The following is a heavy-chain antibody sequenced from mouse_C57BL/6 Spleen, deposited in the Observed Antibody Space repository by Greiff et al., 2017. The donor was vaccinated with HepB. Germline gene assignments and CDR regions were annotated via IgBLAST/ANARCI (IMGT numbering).Heavy chain of an antibody. J-gene: IGHJ1*03. D-gene: IGHD2-5*01. CDR3: ARGYSNPWYFDV. Sequence: EVQLVESGPGLVKPSQSLSLTCSVTGYSITSGYYWNWIRQFPGNKLEWMGYISYDGSNNYNPSLKNRISITRDTSKNQFFLKLNSVTTEDTATYYCARGYSNPWYFDVWGTGTTVTVSS. V-gene: IGHV3-6*01. CDR1: GYSITSGYY. CDR2: ISYDGSN.